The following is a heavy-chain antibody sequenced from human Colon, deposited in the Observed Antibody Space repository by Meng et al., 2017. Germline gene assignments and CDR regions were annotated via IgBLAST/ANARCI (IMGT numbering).Heavy chain of an antibody. D-gene: IGHD6-19*01. J-gene: IGHJ4*02. Sequence: QVQLVQPGAGVKKPGASVKVSCKASGYTFTSYDINWVRQATGQGLEWMGWMNPNSGNTGYAQKFQGRVTMTRNISISTAYMELSSLRSEDTAVYYCARSIRYSSGKETFDNWGQGTLVTVSS. CDR1: GYTFTSYD. CDR2: MNPNSGNT. V-gene: IGHV1-8*01. CDR3: ARSIRYSSGKETFDN.